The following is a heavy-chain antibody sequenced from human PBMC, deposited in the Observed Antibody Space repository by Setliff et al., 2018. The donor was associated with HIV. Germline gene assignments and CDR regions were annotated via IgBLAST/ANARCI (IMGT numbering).Heavy chain of an antibody. J-gene: IGHJ4*02. V-gene: IGHV4-34*01. CDR1: GGSFSDYY. CDR2: IKHSGST. D-gene: IGHD1-26*01. Sequence: SETLSLTCAVHGGSFSDYYWTWIRQPPGKGLEWIGEIKHSGSTNYNPSLKSRVTISVDTAKNQFSLNLTSVTAANTAVYYCARGGFKWSGSYADYWGQGTLVTVSS. CDR3: ARGGFKWSGSYADY.